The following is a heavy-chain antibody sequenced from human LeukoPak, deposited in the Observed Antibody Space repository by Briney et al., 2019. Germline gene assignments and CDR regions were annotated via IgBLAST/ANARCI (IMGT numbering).Heavy chain of an antibody. CDR1: GYTFTGYY. V-gene: IGHV1-2*02. J-gene: IGHJ4*02. Sequence: ASVKVSCKASGYTFTGYYMHWVRQAPGQGLEWVGWINPNSGDTDYAQKFQGRVTVTRDTSISTAYMELGRLRSEDTAVYYCAREPVITMVRGVMDYWGQGTLVTVSS. D-gene: IGHD3-10*01. CDR2: INPNSGDT. CDR3: AREPVITMVRGVMDY.